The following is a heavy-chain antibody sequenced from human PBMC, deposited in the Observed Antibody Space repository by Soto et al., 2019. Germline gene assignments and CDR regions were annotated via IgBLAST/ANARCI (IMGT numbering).Heavy chain of an antibody. CDR1: GGSFKSGSYS. D-gene: IGHD3-9*01. J-gene: IGHJ4*02. V-gene: IGHV4-61*01. CDR3: ARYFAYFDS. Sequence: SETLSLTCTVSGGSFKSGSYSWRWIRQAPWKGLDWIGYVYHTGRTSYTPSLKRRVSISMDTSKTQSSLNLDSVTAADTAVYFCARYFAYFDSWGQGTLVTVSS. CDR2: VYHTGRT.